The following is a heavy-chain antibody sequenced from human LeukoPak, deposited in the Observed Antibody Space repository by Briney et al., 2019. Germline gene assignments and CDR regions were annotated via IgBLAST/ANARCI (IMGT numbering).Heavy chain of an antibody. CDR2: IWYDGSNK. Sequence: GGSLRLSCAASGFTVSSNYMSWVRQAPGKGLEWVAVIWYDGSNKYYADSVKGRFTISRDNSKNTLYLQMNSLRAEDTAVYYCARGGWSAVAGHFDYWGQGTLVTVSS. CDR1: GFTVSSNY. CDR3: ARGGWSAVAGHFDY. J-gene: IGHJ4*02. D-gene: IGHD6-19*01. V-gene: IGHV3-33*08.